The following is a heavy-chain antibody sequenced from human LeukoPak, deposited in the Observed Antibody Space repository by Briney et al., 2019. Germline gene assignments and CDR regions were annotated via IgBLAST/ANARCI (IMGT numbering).Heavy chain of an antibody. Sequence: GESLKISCKGSGYSFTSYWIGWVRQMPGKGLEWMGIIYPGDPDTRYSPSFQGQVTISADKSITTTYLQWNSLKASDTAIYYCARQLDYGGFGAFGIWGQGTMVTVSS. V-gene: IGHV5-51*01. CDR2: IYPGDPDT. J-gene: IGHJ3*02. D-gene: IGHD4-23*01. CDR1: GYSFTSYW. CDR3: ARQLDYGGFGAFGI.